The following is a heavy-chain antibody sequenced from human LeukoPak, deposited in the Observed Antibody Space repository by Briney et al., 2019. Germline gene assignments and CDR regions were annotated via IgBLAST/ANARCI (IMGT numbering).Heavy chain of an antibody. J-gene: IGHJ6*03. CDR3: TRVGLDGSGWYHYYYYMDV. D-gene: IGHD6-19*01. CDR1: GFTFGDYA. V-gene: IGHV3-49*04. Sequence: GGSLRLSCTASGFTFGDYAMSWVRQAPGKGLEWVGFIRNKAYGGTTEYAASVKGRFTISRDDSKSIAYLQMNSLKTEDTAVYYCTRVGLDGSGWYHYYYYMDVWGKGTTVTISS. CDR2: IRNKAYGGTT.